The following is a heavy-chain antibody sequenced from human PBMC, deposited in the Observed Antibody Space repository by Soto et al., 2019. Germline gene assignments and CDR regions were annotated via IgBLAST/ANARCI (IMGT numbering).Heavy chain of an antibody. V-gene: IGHV3-66*01. D-gene: IGHD2-2*01. CDR3: ARETYCSSTSCYGPSFDY. J-gene: IGHJ4*02. Sequence: GGSLRLSCAASGFTVSSNYMSWVRQAPGKGLEWVSVIYSGGSTYYADSVKGRFTISRDNSKNTLYLQMNSLRAEDTAVYYCARETYCSSTSCYGPSFDYWGQGTLVTVSS. CDR2: IYSGGST. CDR1: GFTVSSNY.